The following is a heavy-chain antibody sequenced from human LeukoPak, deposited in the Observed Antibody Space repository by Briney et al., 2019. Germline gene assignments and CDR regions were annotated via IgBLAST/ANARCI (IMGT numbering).Heavy chain of an antibody. CDR3: GRETRGWPLN. CDR1: GFTFNSYG. J-gene: IGHJ4*02. CDR2: ISSSSSYI. V-gene: IGHV3-21*01. Sequence: GGTLRLSCAASGFTFNSYGMTWVRQAPGKGLEWVSSISSSSSYIYYADSVKGRFTISRDNAKNSLYLQMNSLRAEDTAVYYCGRETRGWPLNWGKETLFTVS. D-gene: IGHD6-19*01.